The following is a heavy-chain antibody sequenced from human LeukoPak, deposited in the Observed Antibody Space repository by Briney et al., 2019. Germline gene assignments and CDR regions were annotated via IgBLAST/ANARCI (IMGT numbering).Heavy chain of an antibody. CDR3: ATDGSSGYYQNWFDP. D-gene: IGHD3-22*01. CDR2: ISAYNGNT. CDR1: GYTFTSYG. J-gene: IGHJ5*02. Sequence: ASVKVSCKASGYTFTSYGISWVRQAPGQGLEWMGWISAYNGNTNYAQKLQGRATMTTDTSTSTAYMELSSLRSEDTAVYYCATDGSSGYYQNWFDPWGQGTLVTVSS. V-gene: IGHV1-18*01.